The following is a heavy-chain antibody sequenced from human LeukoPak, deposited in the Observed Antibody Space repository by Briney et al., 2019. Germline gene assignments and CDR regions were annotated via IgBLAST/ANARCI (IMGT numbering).Heavy chain of an antibody. CDR2: INWNCGST. J-gene: IGHJ4*02. CDR3: AKDFSSGYYYFDY. CDR1: GFTFSSYD. V-gene: IGHV3-20*04. D-gene: IGHD3-22*01. Sequence: GGSLRLSCAASGFTFSSYDMHWVRQATGKGVEWVSGINWNCGSTGYADSVKGRFTISRDNAKNSLYLQMNSLRAEDTALYYCAKDFSSGYYYFDYWGQGTLVTVSS.